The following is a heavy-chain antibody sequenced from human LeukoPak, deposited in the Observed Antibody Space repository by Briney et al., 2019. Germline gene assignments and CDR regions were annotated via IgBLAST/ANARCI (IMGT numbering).Heavy chain of an antibody. Sequence: GESLKISCKGSRYSFTTYWIAWVRQMPGKGLEWMGIIYPGDSDTRYSPSFQGQVTISADKSISTAYLQWSSLKASDTAMYYCAKSHSGYYFDYWGQGTLVTVSS. V-gene: IGHV5-51*01. D-gene: IGHD3-22*01. J-gene: IGHJ4*02. CDR2: IYPGDSDT. CDR3: AKSHSGYYFDY. CDR1: RYSFTTYW.